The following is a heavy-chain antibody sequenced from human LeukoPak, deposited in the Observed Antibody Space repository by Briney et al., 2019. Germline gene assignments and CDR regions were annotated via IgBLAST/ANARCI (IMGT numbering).Heavy chain of an antibody. Sequence: SETLSLTCTVSGGFISSYYWSWIQQPPRKGLEWIGYIYYSGSTNYNPSLKSGVTISAATSKNQFSLKLSSVAAADTDVYSCAEGYGGYVNNYYWGQGTLVTVSS. J-gene: IGHJ4*02. CDR1: GGFISSYY. V-gene: IGHV4-59*01. CDR2: IYYSGST. CDR3: AEGYGGYVNNYY. D-gene: IGHD1-26*01.